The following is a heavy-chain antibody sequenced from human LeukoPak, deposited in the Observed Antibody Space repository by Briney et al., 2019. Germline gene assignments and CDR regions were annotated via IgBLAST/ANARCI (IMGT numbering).Heavy chain of an antibody. CDR3: ARKRRFLDFDY. CDR1: GGSISSCGYY. CDR2: IYYSGST. D-gene: IGHD3-3*01. J-gene: IGHJ4*02. V-gene: IGHV4-31*03. Sequence: SQTLSLTCTVSGGSISSCGYYWSWIRQHPGKGLEWIGYIYYSGSTYYNSSLKSRVTISVDTSKNQFSLKLSSVTAADTAVYYCARKRRFLDFDYWGQGTLVTASS.